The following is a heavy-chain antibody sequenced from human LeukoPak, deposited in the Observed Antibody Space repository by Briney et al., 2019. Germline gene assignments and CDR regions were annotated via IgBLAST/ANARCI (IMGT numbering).Heavy chain of an antibody. CDR2: IYTSGST. CDR1: GGSFSGYY. V-gene: IGHV4-59*10. CDR3: ARVSLDDYGGYAADY. D-gene: IGHD4-17*01. J-gene: IGHJ4*02. Sequence: PSETLSLTCAVYGGSFSGYYWSWIRQPAGKGLEWIGRIYTSGSTNYNPSLKSRVTMSVDTSKNQFSLKLSSVTAADTAVYYCARVSLDDYGGYAADYWGQGTLVTVSS.